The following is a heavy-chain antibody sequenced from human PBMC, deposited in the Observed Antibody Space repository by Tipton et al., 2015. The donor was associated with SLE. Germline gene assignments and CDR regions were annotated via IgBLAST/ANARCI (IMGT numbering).Heavy chain of an antibody. CDR1: GYTFTSSD. V-gene: IGHV1-8*01. J-gene: IGHJ4*02. Sequence: QSGPEVKKPGASLRVSCKASGYTFTSSDIYWVRQATGQGLEWMGWMNPNSGSTGYAQKFQGRVTMTRNTSISTAYMELSSLRSDDTAVYYCASALVGARGDFDYWGQGTLVTVSS. CDR2: MNPNSGST. D-gene: IGHD1-26*01. CDR3: ASALVGARGDFDY.